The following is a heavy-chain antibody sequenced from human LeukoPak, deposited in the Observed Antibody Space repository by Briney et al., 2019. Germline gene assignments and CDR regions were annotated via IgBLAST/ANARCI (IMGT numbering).Heavy chain of an antibody. CDR3: AAFDFNYFDY. CDR1: GGSISSSSYY. J-gene: IGHJ4*02. CDR2: IYYSGST. D-gene: IGHD3-3*02. V-gene: IGHV4-39*07. Sequence: PSETLSLTCTVSGGSISSSSYYWGWIRQPPGKGLEWIGSIYYSGSTYYNPSLKSRVTISVDTSKNQFSLKLSSVTAADTAVYYCAAFDFNYFDYWGQGTLVTVSS.